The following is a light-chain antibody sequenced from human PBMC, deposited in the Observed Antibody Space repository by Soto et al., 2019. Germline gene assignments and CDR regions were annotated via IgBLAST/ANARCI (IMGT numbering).Light chain of an antibody. Sequence: DIQMTQSPSSLSASVGDRVTMTCRASQGISNYLAWYQQKPGKVPKLLIYAASTLQSGVPSRFSGSGSGTDFTLTISSLQTEDVATEYCQKYNSAPSTFGQGTKVEIK. V-gene: IGKV1-27*01. CDR3: QKYNSAPST. CDR1: QGISNY. CDR2: AAS. J-gene: IGKJ1*01.